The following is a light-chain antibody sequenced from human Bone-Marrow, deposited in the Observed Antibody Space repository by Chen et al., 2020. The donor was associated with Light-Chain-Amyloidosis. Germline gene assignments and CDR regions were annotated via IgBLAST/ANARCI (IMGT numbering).Light chain of an antibody. Sequence: EIVLTQSPGTLSLSPGERATLSCRASQSVSSSYLVWYQQKPGQAPRLLIYGASTRPTSIPDRFSGSGSGTDFTLTNSGLEREDFAVYYCRQYGNSPYTFGQGTKLEIK. V-gene: IGKV3-20*01. CDR2: GAS. J-gene: IGKJ2*01. CDR3: RQYGNSPYT. CDR1: QSVSSSY.